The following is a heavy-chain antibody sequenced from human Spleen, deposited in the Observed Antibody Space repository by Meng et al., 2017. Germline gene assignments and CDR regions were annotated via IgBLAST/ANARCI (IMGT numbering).Heavy chain of an antibody. Sequence: EVQLVESGGGLVKPGGSLRLSCAASGFTFSSYSMNWVRQAPGKGLEWVSRTSRDGSDTVYADSVKGRFTMSRDNAKNTLYLQMNSLRAEDTAVYYCAAAWELLPPGYWGQGTLVTVSS. D-gene: IGHD1-26*01. CDR2: TSRDGSDT. V-gene: IGHV3-74*02. CDR1: GFTFSSYS. CDR3: AAAWELLPPGY. J-gene: IGHJ4*02.